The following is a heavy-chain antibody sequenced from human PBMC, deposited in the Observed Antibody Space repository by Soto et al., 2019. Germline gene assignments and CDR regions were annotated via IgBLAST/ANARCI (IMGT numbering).Heavy chain of an antibody. Sequence: GGSLRLSCAASGFTVSSNYMSWVRQAPGKGLEWVSVIYSGGSTYYADSVKGRFTISRHNSKNTLYLQMNNLRAEDTAVYYCARTCSGGTCSFDYWGQGTLVTVSS. CDR1: GFTVSSNY. CDR2: IYSGGST. J-gene: IGHJ4*02. CDR3: ARTCSGGTCSFDY. V-gene: IGHV3-53*01. D-gene: IGHD2-15*01.